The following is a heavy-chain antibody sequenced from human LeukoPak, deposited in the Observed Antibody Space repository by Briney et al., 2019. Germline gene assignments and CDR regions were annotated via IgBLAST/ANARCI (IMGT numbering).Heavy chain of an antibody. CDR1: GGSISSGGYS. CDR3: ARDRRWFGDQGVSSGFDP. J-gene: IGHJ5*02. Sequence: SRTLSLTCAVSGGSISSGGYSWSRIRQPPGKGLEWIGYIYHSGSTYYNPSLKSRVTISVDRSKNQFSLKLSSVTAADTAVYYCARDRRWFGDQGVSSGFDPWGQGTLVTVSS. CDR2: IYHSGST. V-gene: IGHV4-30-2*01. D-gene: IGHD3-10*01.